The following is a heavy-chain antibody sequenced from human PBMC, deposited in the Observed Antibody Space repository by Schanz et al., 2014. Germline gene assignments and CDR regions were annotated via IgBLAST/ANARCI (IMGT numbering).Heavy chain of an antibody. D-gene: IGHD3-22*01. CDR1: RFTFSTYA. CDR2: ISGSGGDT. J-gene: IGHJ3*02. V-gene: IGHV3-23*04. CDR3: AKDWRNYYDLTTYGDAFDI. Sequence: EVQLVESGGGLVQPGGSLRLSCAASRFTFSTYAMNWVRQAPGKGLEWVSVISGSGGDTYYADSVKGRFTISRDNSKNTLYLQMNSLRAEDTAVYYCAKDWRNYYDLTTYGDAFDIWGQGTMVTVSS.